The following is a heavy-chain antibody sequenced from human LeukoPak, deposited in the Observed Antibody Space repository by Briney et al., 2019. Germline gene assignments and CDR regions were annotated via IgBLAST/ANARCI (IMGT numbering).Heavy chain of an antibody. V-gene: IGHV1-18*01. CDR3: ASGFEYSSSWEYYYGMDV. Sequence: ASVKVSCKASGYTFTSYGISWVRQASGQGLEWMGLISAYNGNTNYAQKLQGRVTMTTDASTSTAYMELRSLRSDDTAVYYCASGFEYSSSWEYYYGMDVWGQGTTVTVSS. D-gene: IGHD6-13*01. CDR2: ISAYNGNT. J-gene: IGHJ6*02. CDR1: GYTFTSYG.